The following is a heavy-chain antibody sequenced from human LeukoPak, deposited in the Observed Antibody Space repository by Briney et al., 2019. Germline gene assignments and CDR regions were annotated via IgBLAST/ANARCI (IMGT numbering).Heavy chain of an antibody. CDR3: ARVRSSGSPLDY. J-gene: IGHJ4*02. Sequence: GGSLRLSCAASGFTFSDYYMIWIRHAPGKGLEWVSYISKSGTSTKYADSVKGRFSISRDNAKQSLYLQLTSLTAEDTAVYYCARVRSSGSPLDYWGQGTLVTVSS. D-gene: IGHD3-10*01. CDR2: ISKSGTST. CDR1: GFTFSDYY. V-gene: IGHV3-11*05.